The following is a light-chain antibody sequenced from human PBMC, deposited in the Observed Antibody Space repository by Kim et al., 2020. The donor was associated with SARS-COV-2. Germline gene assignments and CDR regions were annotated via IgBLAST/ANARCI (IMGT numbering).Light chain of an antibody. J-gene: IGKJ1*01. Sequence: VSQGEGATLAWRAGQSVISYLAWYQQKPGQAPRLLIYGPSTRATGIPARCSGSGSGTEFPLTISSLQSEDFAVYYCQQYTNWPRTFGQGTKVDIK. CDR1: QSVISY. CDR3: QQYTNWPRT. V-gene: IGKV3-15*01. CDR2: GPS.